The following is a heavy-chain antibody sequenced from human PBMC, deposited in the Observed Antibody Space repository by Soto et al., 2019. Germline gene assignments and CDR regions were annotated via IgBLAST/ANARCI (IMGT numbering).Heavy chain of an antibody. Sequence: QVQLVQSGAEVKKPGSSVKVFCKASGGTFSNYTISWVRQAPGQGREWMGGIIPVFGTTDYEQKFQGRVMITADGSTSTAYMKLSSLRSAETAVYYCARSSPYIVVRKPTGNQEYYGMDVWGQGTTVTVSS. CDR2: IIPVFGTT. V-gene: IGHV1-69*01. CDR1: GGTFSNYT. CDR3: ARSSPYIVVRKPTGNQEYYGMDV. D-gene: IGHD2-2*01. J-gene: IGHJ6*02.